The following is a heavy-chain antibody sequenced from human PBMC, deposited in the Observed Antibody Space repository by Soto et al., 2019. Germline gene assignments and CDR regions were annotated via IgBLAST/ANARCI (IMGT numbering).Heavy chain of an antibody. D-gene: IGHD4-17*01. CDR1: GFTVSSNY. J-gene: IGHJ4*02. CDR3: ARSHGDYVRGSYFDY. V-gene: IGHV3-66*01. CDR2: IYSGGST. Sequence: GGSLRLSCAASGFTVSSNYMSWVRQAPGKGLEWVSVIYSGGSTYYADSVKGRFTISRDNSKNTLYLQMNSLRAEDTAVYYCARSHGDYVRGSYFDYWGQGTLVTVSS.